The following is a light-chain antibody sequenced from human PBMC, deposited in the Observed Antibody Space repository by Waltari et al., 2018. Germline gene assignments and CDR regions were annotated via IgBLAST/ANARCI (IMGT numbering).Light chain of an antibody. J-gene: IGKJ1*01. V-gene: IGKV1-39*01. Sequence: DIQMTQSPSSLSASVGDSITITCRASQSISSFLNWDQQKSGEAPKLLISAASGLQSGVPSRFSGSGSGTDFTLSISSLQPEDFATYYCQQSYSPPPAFGQGTKVEIK. CDR3: QQSYSPPPA. CDR1: QSISSF. CDR2: AAS.